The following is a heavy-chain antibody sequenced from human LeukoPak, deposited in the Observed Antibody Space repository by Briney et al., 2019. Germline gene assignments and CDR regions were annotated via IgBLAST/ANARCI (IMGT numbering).Heavy chain of an antibody. Sequence: ASVKVSCKASGYTFTSYGISWVRQAPGKGLEWMGWISGYNGNTNYAQKLQGRVTMTEDTSTDTAYMELSSLRSEDTAVYYCATLRGYSYGFDYWGQGTLVTVSS. V-gene: IGHV1-18*01. D-gene: IGHD5-18*01. J-gene: IGHJ4*02. CDR3: ATLRGYSYGFDY. CDR2: ISGYNGNT. CDR1: GYTFTSYG.